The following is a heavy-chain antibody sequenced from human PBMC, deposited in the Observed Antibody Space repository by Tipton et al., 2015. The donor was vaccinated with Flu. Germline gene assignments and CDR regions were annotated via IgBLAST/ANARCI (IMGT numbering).Heavy chain of an antibody. CDR1: GYSFTTYW. D-gene: IGHD3-22*01. J-gene: IGHJ4*02. V-gene: IGHV5-51*03. Sequence: VQLVQSGAEMKKPGESLKISCKGSGYSFTTYWIAWVRQMPGKGLEWMGIISPDDSDTRYSPSFQGQVTISADKSITTAYLQWSSLKASDTAMYYCVRSHFYDSSGQFAYWGQGTLVTVSS. CDR3: VRSHFYDSSGQFAY. CDR2: ISPDDSDT.